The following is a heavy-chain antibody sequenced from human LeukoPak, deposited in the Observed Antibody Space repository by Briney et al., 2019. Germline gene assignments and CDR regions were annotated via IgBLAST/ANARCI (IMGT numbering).Heavy chain of an antibody. J-gene: IGHJ4*02. Sequence: PSETLSLTCTVSGGSLSSSSYYWGWIRQPPGKGLEWIGSIYYSGSTYYNPSLKSRVTLSVDTSKNQFSLKLSSVTAADTAVYYCARLYSSGWYYFDYWGQGTLVTVSS. V-gene: IGHV4-39*01. CDR2: IYYSGST. D-gene: IGHD6-19*01. CDR3: ARLYSSGWYYFDY. CDR1: GGSLSSSSYY.